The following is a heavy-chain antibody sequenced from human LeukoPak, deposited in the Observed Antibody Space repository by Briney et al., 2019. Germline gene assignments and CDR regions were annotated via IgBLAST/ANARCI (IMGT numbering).Heavy chain of an antibody. D-gene: IGHD6-19*01. Sequence: LETLSLTCTVSGGSISSSSYYWGWIRQPPGKGLEWIGEINHSGSTNYNPSLKSRVTISVDTSKNQFSLKLSSVTAADTAVYYCARDSSGQTTGYYYYYMDVWGKGTTVTISS. CDR2: INHSGST. CDR3: ARDSSGQTTGYYYYYMDV. CDR1: GGSISSSSYY. V-gene: IGHV4-39*07. J-gene: IGHJ6*03.